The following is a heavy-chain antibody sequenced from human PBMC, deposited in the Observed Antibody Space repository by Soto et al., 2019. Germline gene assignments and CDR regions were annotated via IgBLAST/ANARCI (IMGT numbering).Heavy chain of an antibody. V-gene: IGHV5-51*01. CDR2: IYPGDSDT. CDR3: ARLPGVRGVFDGFNV. CDR1: GYSFSNYW. J-gene: IGHJ3*01. Sequence: PGESLKISCKGSGYSFSNYWIGWVRQMPGKGLEWMGIIYPGDSDTRYSPSFHGQVTISADKSISTAYLQWSSLKASDTAMYFCARLPGVRGVFDGFNVWGQGTMVTVSS. D-gene: IGHD3-10*01.